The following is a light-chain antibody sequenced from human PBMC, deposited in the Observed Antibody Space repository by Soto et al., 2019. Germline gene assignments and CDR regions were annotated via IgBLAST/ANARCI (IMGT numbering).Light chain of an antibody. Sequence: DIQMTQSPPSLSASIGDTVTITCRASQTITTYLNWFQQKPGKAPKLLIGAASTLQSGVPSRFSGSGSGTDFTLTISXXXXXXXXTYFCQQNFSPLLTFGGGTXLEIK. V-gene: IGKV1-39*01. CDR3: QQNFSPLLT. CDR2: AAS. CDR1: QTITTY. J-gene: IGKJ4*01.